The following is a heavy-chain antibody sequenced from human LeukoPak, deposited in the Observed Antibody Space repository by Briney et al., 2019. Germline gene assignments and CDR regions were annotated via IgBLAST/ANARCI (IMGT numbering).Heavy chain of an antibody. D-gene: IGHD2-21*02. Sequence: GGSLRLSCAASGFTFSSYAMSWVRQAPGKGLEWVSAISGSGGSTYYADSVKGRFTISRDNSKNTLYLQMNSLRAGDTAVYYCAKGGGGVWAFDIWGQGTMVTVSS. CDR1: GFTFSSYA. V-gene: IGHV3-23*01. J-gene: IGHJ3*02. CDR2: ISGSGGST. CDR3: AKGGGGVWAFDI.